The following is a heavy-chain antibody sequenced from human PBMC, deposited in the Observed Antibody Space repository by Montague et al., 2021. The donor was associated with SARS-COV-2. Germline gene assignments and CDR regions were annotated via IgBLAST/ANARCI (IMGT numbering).Heavy chain of an antibody. CDR2: ISNSGFT. CDR3: ARVRKDDYGENYFDY. CDR1: GDSMTGDSMSRYY. Sequence: SETLSLTCTVSGDSMTGDSMSRYYWSWIRQTPGKGLEWIGYISNSGFTNDNPSLKNRVTTSVDTSNNQFSLKLNSVTAADTAVYYCARVRKDDYGENYFDYWGQGTLVTVSS. J-gene: IGHJ4*02. V-gene: IGHV4-61*01. D-gene: IGHD4-17*01.